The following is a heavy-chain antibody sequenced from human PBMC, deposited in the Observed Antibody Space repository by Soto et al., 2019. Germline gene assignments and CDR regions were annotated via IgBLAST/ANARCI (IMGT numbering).Heavy chain of an antibody. D-gene: IGHD3-16*02. J-gene: IGHJ3*02. CDR3: AKDIPVRLGELSLGAFDI. Sequence: GGSLRLSCAASGFTFSSYAMSWVRQAPGKGLEWVSAISGSGGSTYYADSVKGRFTISRDNSKNTLYLQMNSLRAEDTAVYYCAKDIPVRLGELSLGAFDIWGQGTMVTVSS. CDR1: GFTFSSYA. CDR2: ISGSGGST. V-gene: IGHV3-23*01.